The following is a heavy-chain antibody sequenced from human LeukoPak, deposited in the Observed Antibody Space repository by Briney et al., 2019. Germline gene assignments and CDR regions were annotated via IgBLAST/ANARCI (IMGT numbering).Heavy chain of an antibody. CDR1: GYTFTSYG. J-gene: IGHJ3*02. CDR2: ISAYNGNT. Sequence: ASVKVSCKASGYTFTSYGISWVRQAPGQGLEWMGWISAYNGNTNYAQKLQGRVTMTTDTSTSTAYMELRSLRSDDTAVYYCARDRSRATVTDAFDIWGQGTMVTVSS. CDR3: ARDRSRATVTDAFDI. D-gene: IGHD4-17*01. V-gene: IGHV1-18*01.